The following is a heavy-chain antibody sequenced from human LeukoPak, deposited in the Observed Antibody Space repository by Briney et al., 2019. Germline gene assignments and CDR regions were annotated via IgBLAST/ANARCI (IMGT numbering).Heavy chain of an antibody. D-gene: IGHD5-12*01. CDR2: IYYSGST. Sequence: SKTLSLTCSVSGGSISSAYWSWIRQAPGKGLEWIGYIYYSGSTDYNPSLVSRVTISIDTSKNHFSLNLTAVTAADTAIYYCARTGSGRDYYGMDVWGQGTSVTVSS. V-gene: IGHV4-59*01. J-gene: IGHJ6*02. CDR3: ARTGSGRDYYGMDV. CDR1: GGSISSAY.